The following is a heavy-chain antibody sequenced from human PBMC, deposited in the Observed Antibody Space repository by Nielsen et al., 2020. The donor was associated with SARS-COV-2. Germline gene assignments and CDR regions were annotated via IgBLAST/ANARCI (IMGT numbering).Heavy chain of an antibody. Sequence: ASVKVPCKASGYTFTSYDINWVRQATGQGLEWMGWMNPNSGNTGYAQKFQGRVTMTRNTSISTAYMELSSLRSEDTAVYYCARNHWYYDFWSGSYYYYGMDVWGQGTTVTVSS. D-gene: IGHD3-3*01. CDR1: GYTFTSYD. CDR2: MNPNSGNT. J-gene: IGHJ6*02. V-gene: IGHV1-8*01. CDR3: ARNHWYYDFWSGSYYYYGMDV.